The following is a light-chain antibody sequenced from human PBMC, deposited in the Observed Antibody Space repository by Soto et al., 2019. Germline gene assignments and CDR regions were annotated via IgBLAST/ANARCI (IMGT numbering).Light chain of an antibody. CDR1: SSDVGGYNY. V-gene: IGLV2-14*01. J-gene: IGLJ1*01. CDR3: SSYTSSSFYV. Sequence: QSVLTQPASVSGSPGQSITISCTGTSSDVGGYNYVSWYQQHPGKAPKLMIYEVSNRPSGVSNRFSGSKSGNTASLTISGPQAEDEADYYCSSYTSSSFYVFGPGTKVTVL. CDR2: EVS.